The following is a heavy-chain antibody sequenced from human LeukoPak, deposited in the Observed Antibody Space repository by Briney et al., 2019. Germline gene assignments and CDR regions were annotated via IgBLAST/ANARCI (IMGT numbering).Heavy chain of an antibody. CDR1: GYTFTSYD. CDR3: ARVLEYSSSLGFYYYYMDV. D-gene: IGHD6-6*01. V-gene: IGHV1-8*01. J-gene: IGHJ6*03. CDR2: MNPKSGNT. Sequence: ASVKVSCKASGYTFTSYDINWVRQATGQGLKWTGWMNPKSGNTGYAQKFQGRVTMTRNTSISTAYMELSSLRSEDTAVYYCARVLEYSSSLGFYYYYMDVWGKGTTVTVSS.